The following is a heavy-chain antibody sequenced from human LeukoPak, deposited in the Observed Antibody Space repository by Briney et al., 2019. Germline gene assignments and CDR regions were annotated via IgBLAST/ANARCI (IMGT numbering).Heavy chain of an antibody. Sequence: PGGSLRLSCAASGFTFDDYGMSLVRQAPGKGLEWVSGINWNGGSTGYADSVKGRFTISRDNAKKSLYLQMNSLRADDTALYYCARGYVWGSLGWFDPWGQGTLVTVSS. J-gene: IGHJ5*02. CDR1: GFTFDDYG. V-gene: IGHV3-20*04. D-gene: IGHD3-16*01. CDR3: ARGYVWGSLGWFDP. CDR2: INWNGGST.